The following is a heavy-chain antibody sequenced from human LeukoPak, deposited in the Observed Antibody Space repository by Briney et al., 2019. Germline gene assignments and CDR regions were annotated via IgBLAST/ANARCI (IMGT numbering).Heavy chain of an antibody. CDR3: ASGDTTGYSGDAFNI. V-gene: IGHV3-33*08. CDR2: IWYGGSNK. Sequence: PGGPLKLSCAASGFTFSSYGMHGVRQAPGKGREGVAIIWYGGSNKYYADSVKGRFTISRDTSKNPLYLQMDSLRAEDTAVYYCASGDTTGYSGDAFNIWGQGTMVTVSS. D-gene: IGHD3-22*01. CDR1: GFTFSSYG. J-gene: IGHJ3*02.